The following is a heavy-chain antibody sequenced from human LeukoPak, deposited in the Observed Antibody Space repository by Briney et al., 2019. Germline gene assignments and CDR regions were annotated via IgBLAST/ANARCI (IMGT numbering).Heavy chain of an antibody. V-gene: IGHV4-34*01. D-gene: IGHD2-2*02. CDR3: ARHRILGYCSSTSCYTRGGWFDP. CDR1: GGSFSGYY. CDR2: INHSGST. Sequence: SETLSLTCAVYGGSFSGYYWSWIRQPPGKGLEWIGEINHSGSTNYNPSLKSRVTISVDTSKNQFSLKLSSVTAADTAVYYCARHRILGYCSSTSCYTRGGWFDPWGQGTLVTVSS. J-gene: IGHJ5*02.